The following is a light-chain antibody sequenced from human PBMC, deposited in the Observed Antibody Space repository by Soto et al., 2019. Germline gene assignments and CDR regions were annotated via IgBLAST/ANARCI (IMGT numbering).Light chain of an antibody. CDR3: QQYNKGPVT. CDR1: QSVSSSY. CDR2: GAS. V-gene: IGKV3-20*01. J-gene: IGKJ1*01. Sequence: EIVLTQSPGTLSLSPWERATLSCRASQSVSSSYLAWYQQKPGQAPRLLIYGASSRATGIPDRFSGSGSGTDFTLTISSLQSEDFAVYYCQQYNKGPVTFGQGTKVDI.